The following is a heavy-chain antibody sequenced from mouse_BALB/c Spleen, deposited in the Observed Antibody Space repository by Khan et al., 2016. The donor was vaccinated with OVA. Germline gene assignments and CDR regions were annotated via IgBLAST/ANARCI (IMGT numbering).Heavy chain of an antibody. J-gene: IGHJ3*01. Sequence: QMQLEESGAELAKPGASVKMSCTASGYTFTTYWIHWIKQRPGQGLEWIGYINPSTGYTEYNKKFKDKATLTADESSSTAYMQLNRLTSADSAVYYCTRSGLFGRFAYWGQGTLVTVSA. CDR3: TRSGLFGRFAY. D-gene: IGHD1-3*01. CDR2: INPSTGYT. CDR1: GYTFTTYW. V-gene: IGHV1-7*01.